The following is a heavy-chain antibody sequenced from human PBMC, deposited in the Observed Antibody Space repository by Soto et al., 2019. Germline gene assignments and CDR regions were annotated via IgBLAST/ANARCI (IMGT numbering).Heavy chain of an antibody. Sequence: QVQLVESGGGVVQPGRSLRLSCAASGFPFSPYTMHWVRQSPGRGLEWVAVIYYDGSDKYYADSVKCRISISRDNSKNTMYLHMNSLRAEDTAVYDCARGGGFCDGDCYKGGIDYWGQGTLVTVSS. CDR3: ARGGGFCDGDCYKGGIDY. CDR2: IYYDGSDK. J-gene: IGHJ4*02. V-gene: IGHV3-30-3*01. D-gene: IGHD2-21*02. CDR1: GFPFSPYT.